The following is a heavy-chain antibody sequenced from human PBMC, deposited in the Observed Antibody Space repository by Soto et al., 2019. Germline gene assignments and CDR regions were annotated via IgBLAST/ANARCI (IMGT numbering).Heavy chain of an antibody. Sequence: SETMAITCTVCGGAISSRRYYWGWIRQPPGKGLQWIGCIYSSGNTYYNPSLNSRISIVADTSKNQFSLKLTSVTAADTAVYFCARALSGSYFVLEHWGQGALVTVSS. J-gene: IGHJ4*02. CDR1: GGAISSRRYY. V-gene: IGHV4-39*07. CDR3: ARALSGSYFVLEH. CDR2: IYSSGNT. D-gene: IGHD3-10*01.